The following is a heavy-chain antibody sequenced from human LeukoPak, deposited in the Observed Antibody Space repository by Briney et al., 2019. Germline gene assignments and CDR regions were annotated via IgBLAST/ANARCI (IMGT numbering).Heavy chain of an antibody. CDR2: IYHSGST. D-gene: IGHD3-22*01. CDR3: ARGHYYDSSADAFDI. Sequence: SETLSLTCAVSGGSISSSNWWSWVRQPPGKGLEWIGEIYHSGSTNYNPSLKSRVTISVDKSKNQFSLKLSSVTAADTAVYYCARGHYYDSSADAFDIWGQGTMVTVSS. J-gene: IGHJ3*02. CDR1: GGSISSSNW. V-gene: IGHV4-4*02.